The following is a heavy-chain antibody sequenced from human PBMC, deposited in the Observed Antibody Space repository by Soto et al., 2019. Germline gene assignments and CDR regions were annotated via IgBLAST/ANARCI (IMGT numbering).Heavy chain of an antibody. J-gene: IGHJ5*02. Sequence: QVLLVQSGAEVKKPGASVKVSCKASGYTFTSYGISWVRQAPGQGLEWMGWISAYNGNTNYAQKLQGRVTMTTDTSTSTAYMELRSLRSDDTAVYYCARDILEGVPAAISWFDPWGQGTLVTVSS. CDR3: ARDILEGVPAAISWFDP. CDR2: ISAYNGNT. V-gene: IGHV1-18*01. CDR1: GYTFTSYG. D-gene: IGHD2-2*01.